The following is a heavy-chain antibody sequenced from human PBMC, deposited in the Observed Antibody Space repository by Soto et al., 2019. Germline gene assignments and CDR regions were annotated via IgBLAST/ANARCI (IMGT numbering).Heavy chain of an antibody. V-gene: IGHV1-46*01. CDR1: GFTFTNYY. D-gene: IGHD1-1*01. CDR3: ARAPPNDGWFDP. CDR2: LNPTDGTT. J-gene: IGHJ5*02. Sequence: ASVKVSWKASGFTFTNYYMHWVRQAPGQGLEWMGILNPTDGTTTYAEKFRGRVTMTRDTSTSTVYLELSSLPSEDTAVFYCARAPPNDGWFDPWGQGTLVTVSS.